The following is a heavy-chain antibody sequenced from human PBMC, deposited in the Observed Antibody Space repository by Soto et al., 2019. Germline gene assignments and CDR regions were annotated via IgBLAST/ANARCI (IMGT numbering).Heavy chain of an antibody. D-gene: IGHD3-22*01. CDR3: ARLLNYYDSSGYYENVYYYYGMDV. V-gene: IGHV5-10-1*01. CDR2: IDPSDSYT. Sequence: GESLKISCKGSGYSFTSDWISLVLHRPGKGLEWMGRIDPSDSYTNYSPSLQGHVTISADKSISTAYLQWSSLKASDTAMYYCARLLNYYDSSGYYENVYYYYGMDVWGQGTTVTVSS. CDR1: GYSFTSDW. J-gene: IGHJ6*02.